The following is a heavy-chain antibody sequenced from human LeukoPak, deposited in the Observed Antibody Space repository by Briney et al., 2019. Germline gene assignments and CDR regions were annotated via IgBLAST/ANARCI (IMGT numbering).Heavy chain of an antibody. Sequence: ASVKVSCKASGYTFTSYAMHWVRQAPGQRLEWMGWINAGNGNTKYSQKFQGRVTITRDTSASTAYMELSSLRSEDTAVYYCARVPDIRGVIDPLPDYWGQGTLVTVSS. CDR3: ARVPDIRGVIDPLPDY. CDR2: INAGNGNT. V-gene: IGHV1-3*01. CDR1: GYTFTSYA. D-gene: IGHD3-10*01. J-gene: IGHJ4*02.